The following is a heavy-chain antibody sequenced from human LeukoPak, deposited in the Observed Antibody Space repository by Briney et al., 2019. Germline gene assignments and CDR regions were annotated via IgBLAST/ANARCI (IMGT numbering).Heavy chain of an antibody. V-gene: IGHV1-18*01. CDR3: ARVNYGDYGVYYYYMDV. D-gene: IGHD4-17*01. J-gene: IGHJ6*03. Sequence: ASVKVSCTASGYTCTSYGISWVRQAPGQGLEWMGWISAYNGNTNYAQKLQGRVTMTTDTSTSTAYMDLTSLRSDDTAVYYRARVNYGDYGVYYYYMDVWGKGTTVTVSS. CDR1: GYTCTSYG. CDR2: ISAYNGNT.